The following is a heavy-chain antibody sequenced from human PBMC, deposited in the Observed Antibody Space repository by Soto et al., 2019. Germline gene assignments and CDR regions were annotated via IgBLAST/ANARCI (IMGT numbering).Heavy chain of an antibody. CDR3: AREGDSSSPYTHPDY. CDR2: IWYDGSNK. Sequence: GGSLRLSCAASGFTFSSYGMHWVRQAPGKGLEWVAVIWYDGSNKYYADSVKGRFTISRDNSKNTLYLQMNSLRAEDTAVYYCAREGDSSSPYTHPDYWGQGTLVTVSS. CDR1: GFTFSSYG. J-gene: IGHJ4*02. D-gene: IGHD6-6*01. V-gene: IGHV3-33*01.